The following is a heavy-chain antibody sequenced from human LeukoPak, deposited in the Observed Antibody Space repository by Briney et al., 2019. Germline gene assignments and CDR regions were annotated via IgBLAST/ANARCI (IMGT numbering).Heavy chain of an antibody. Sequence: GRSLRLSCAASGFTFSSYAMHWVRQAPGKGLEWVAVISYDGSNKYYADSVKGRFTISRDNSKNTLYPQMNSLRAEDTAVYFFAKEPDGIRYFDWLLYYYYGMDVWGQGTTVTVSS. CDR3: AKEPDGIRYFDWLLYYYYGMDV. CDR2: ISYDGSNK. D-gene: IGHD3-9*01. CDR1: GFTFSSYA. V-gene: IGHV3-30*04. J-gene: IGHJ6*02.